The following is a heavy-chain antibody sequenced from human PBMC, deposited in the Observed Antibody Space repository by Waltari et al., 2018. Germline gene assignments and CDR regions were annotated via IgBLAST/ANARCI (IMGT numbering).Heavy chain of an antibody. CDR3: ATGGWGFYLDN. D-gene: IGHD7-27*01. CDR1: GFTFFRYS. Sequence: EVQLVESGGGLVKPGGSLRLSCAASGFTFFRYSMNWVRQAPGKGLEWISSISSTGTYTHYADSVKGRFTISRDNAKNSLYLQMNSLRAEDTGVYWCATGGWGFYLDNWGQGTLVTFSS. V-gene: IGHV3-21*01. CDR2: ISSTGTYT. J-gene: IGHJ4*02.